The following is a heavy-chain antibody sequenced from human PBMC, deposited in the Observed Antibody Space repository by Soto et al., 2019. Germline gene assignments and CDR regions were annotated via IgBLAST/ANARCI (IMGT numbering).Heavy chain of an antibody. CDR3: PRELDGIDV. Sequence: QVQLVESGGGVVKPGGSLRLSCAASGLTFSAYYMRWVRQAPGKGLEWVSYITSSGDYTKYADSVRGRFTISRDNAKKTLSLQMNSTTAYDSAVYYGPRELDGIDVWGQGTTVIVSS. J-gene: IGHJ6*02. V-gene: IGHV3-11*05. CDR2: ITSSGDYT. CDR1: GLTFSAYY.